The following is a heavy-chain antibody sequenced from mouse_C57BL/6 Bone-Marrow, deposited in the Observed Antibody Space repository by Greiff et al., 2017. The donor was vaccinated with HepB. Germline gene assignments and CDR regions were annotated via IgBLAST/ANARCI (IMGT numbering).Heavy chain of an antibody. CDR1: GFTFSSYT. Sequence: EVQGVESGGGLVKPGGSLKLSCAASGFTFSSYTMSWVRQTPEKRLEWVATISGGGGNTYYPDSVKGRFTISRDNAKNTLYLQMSSLRSEDTALYYCARHDPLLRGYYFDYWGQGTTLTVSS. CDR2: ISGGGGNT. D-gene: IGHD1-1*01. J-gene: IGHJ2*01. CDR3: ARHDPLLRGYYFDY. V-gene: IGHV5-9*01.